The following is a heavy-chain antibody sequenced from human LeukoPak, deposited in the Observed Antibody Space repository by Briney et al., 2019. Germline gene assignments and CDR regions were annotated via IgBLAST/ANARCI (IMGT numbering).Heavy chain of an antibody. CDR2: NNGDGSST. D-gene: IGHD2-8*01. CDR3: ARDSTDCTNGVCYNWFDY. CDR1: GFTFSSSW. J-gene: IGHJ4*02. V-gene: IGHV3-74*01. Sequence: GGSLRLSCAASGFTFSSSWMHWVRQAPGKGLVWVSRNNGDGSSTNYADSVKGRFTISRDNAKNTLYLQMNSLRAEDTAVYYCARDSTDCTNGVCYNWFDYWGQGTLVTVSS.